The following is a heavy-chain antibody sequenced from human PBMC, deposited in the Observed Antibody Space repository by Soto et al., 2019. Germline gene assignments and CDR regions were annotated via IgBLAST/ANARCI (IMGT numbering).Heavy chain of an antibody. D-gene: IGHD4-4*01. CDR2: IYPGDSET. Sequence: PGESLKISCEVSGYSFRIHRIAWVRQMPGKGLEWMGIIYPGDSETRYSPSFEGQVTISADKSITTAYLQWSSLKGSDTAMYYCARARNYSNYDFWGQGTLVTVSS. V-gene: IGHV5-51*01. CDR1: GYSFRIHR. J-gene: IGHJ4*02. CDR3: ARARNYSNYDF.